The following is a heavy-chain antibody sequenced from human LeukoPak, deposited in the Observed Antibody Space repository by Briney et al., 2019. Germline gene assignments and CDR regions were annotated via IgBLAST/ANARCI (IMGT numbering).Heavy chain of an antibody. CDR1: GGSISSSNW. CDR3: ARELGEAIFGPPERLVGY. J-gene: IGHJ4*02. D-gene: IGHD3-3*01. Sequence: SETLSLTCAVSGGSISSSNWWSWVRQPPGKGLEWIGEIYHSGSTNYNPSLKSRVTVSVDKSKNQFSLKLSSVTAADTAVYYCARELGEAIFGPPERLVGYWGQGTLVTVSS. CDR2: IYHSGST. V-gene: IGHV4-4*02.